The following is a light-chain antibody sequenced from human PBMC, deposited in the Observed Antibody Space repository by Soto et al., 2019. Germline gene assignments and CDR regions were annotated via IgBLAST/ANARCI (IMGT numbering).Light chain of an antibody. CDR3: QQYYSTPRT. CDR2: WAS. Sequence: DIVMTQSPDSLAVSLGERATINCKSSQSVLYSSNNKNYLAWYQQKPGQPPKLLIYWASTRESGVPDRFSGRGSGTDFTFTISSLQAEDVAVYYCQQYYSTPRTFGQGTKVEIK. CDR1: QSVLYSSNNKNY. V-gene: IGKV4-1*01. J-gene: IGKJ1*01.